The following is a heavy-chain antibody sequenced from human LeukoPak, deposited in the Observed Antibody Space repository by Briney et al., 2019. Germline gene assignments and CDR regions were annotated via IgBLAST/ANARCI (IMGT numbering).Heavy chain of an antibody. CDR2: INHSGST. J-gene: IGHJ4*02. D-gene: IGHD1-26*01. Sequence: SETPSLTCAVYGGSFSGYYWSWIRQPPGKGLEWIGEINHSGSTNYNPSLKSRVTISVDTSKNQFSLKLSSVTAADTAVYYCASVYSGSYGYWGQGTLVTVSS. CDR3: ASVYSGSYGY. CDR1: GGSFSGYY. V-gene: IGHV4-34*01.